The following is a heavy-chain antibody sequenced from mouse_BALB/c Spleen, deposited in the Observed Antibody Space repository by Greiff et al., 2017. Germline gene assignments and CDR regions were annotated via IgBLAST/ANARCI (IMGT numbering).Heavy chain of an antibody. Sequence: VMLVESGPGLVAPSQSLSITCTVSGFSLTSYGVHWVRQPPGKGLEWLGVIWAGGSTNYNSALMSRLSISKDNSKSQVFLKMNSLQTDDTAMYYCARGGGSSHWFAYWGQGTLVTVSA. CDR3: ARGGGSSHWFAY. J-gene: IGHJ3*01. CDR2: IWAGGST. D-gene: IGHD1-1*01. CDR1: GFSLTSYG. V-gene: IGHV2-9*02.